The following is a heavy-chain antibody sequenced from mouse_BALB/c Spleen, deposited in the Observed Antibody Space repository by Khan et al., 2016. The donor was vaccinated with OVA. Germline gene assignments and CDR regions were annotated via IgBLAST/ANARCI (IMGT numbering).Heavy chain of an antibody. J-gene: IGHJ4*01. Sequence: EVQLQESGPGLVKPSQSLSLTCTVTGYSITRDYAWNWIRQFPGNKLEWMGYITNSGSTNYNPSLKSRISITRDTSKHQFFLQLNSVTTEDTATYFCASELGRYYSMDYWGQGPSVTVSS. CDR2: ITNSGST. V-gene: IGHV3-2*02. CDR1: GYSITRDYA. CDR3: ASELGRYYSMDY. D-gene: IGHD4-1*01.